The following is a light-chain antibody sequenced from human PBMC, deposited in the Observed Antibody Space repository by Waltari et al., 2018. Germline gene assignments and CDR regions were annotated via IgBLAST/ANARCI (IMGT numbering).Light chain of an antibody. CDR1: SLRSYN. Sequence: SSELTQDPAVSVAMGQTVRITCQGDSLRSYNASWYQQRPGQAPILVIYDKNNRPSGVPDRFSGSSSHNTGSLTITGAQAEDEASYYCHSRDASGVAGSFGGGTKLTVL. V-gene: IGLV3-19*01. CDR3: HSRDASGVAGS. J-gene: IGLJ2*01. CDR2: DKN.